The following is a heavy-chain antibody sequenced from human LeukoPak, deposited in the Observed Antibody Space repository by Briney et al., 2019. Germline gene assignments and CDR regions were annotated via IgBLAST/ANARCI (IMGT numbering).Heavy chain of an antibody. CDR2: IKEDVSEK. J-gene: IGHJ4*02. Sequence: GGSLRLSCVASGFTFSNYWMTWVRQAPGKGLEWVANIKEDVSEKNYADSVKGRFTISRDNAKNSLYLQMNSLRGEDTAVYYCARARYSDFWGQGTLVTVSS. CDR1: GFTFSNYW. CDR3: ARARYSDF. V-gene: IGHV3-7*01.